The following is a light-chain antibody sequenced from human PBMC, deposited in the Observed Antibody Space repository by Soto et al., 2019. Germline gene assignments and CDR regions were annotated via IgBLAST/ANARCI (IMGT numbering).Light chain of an antibody. CDR3: AQQNSS. Sequence: DSRLTHRETVQIAAVADTVTITCRVCQGISSFLTWYRQKPGKVPNLLIFGASSLQSGVPSRFSGSGSGTEFSLIIISLQPQDFATYVCAQQNSSFGEGTRLEIK. CDR2: GAS. J-gene: IGKJ5*01. CDR1: QGISSF. V-gene: IGKV1-9*01.